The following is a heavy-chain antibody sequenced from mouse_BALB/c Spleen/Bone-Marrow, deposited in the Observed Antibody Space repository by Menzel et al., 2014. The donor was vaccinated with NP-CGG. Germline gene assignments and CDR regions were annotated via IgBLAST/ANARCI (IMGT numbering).Heavy chain of an antibody. D-gene: IGHD4-1*01. CDR2: SRNKANDYTT. J-gene: IGHJ2*01. V-gene: IGHV7-1*02. CDR3: ARANWDYFDY. CDR1: GFTFSDFY. Sequence: EAMLVESGGGLVQPGGSLRLSCATSGFTFSDFYMEWVRQPPGKRLEWIAASRNKANDYTTEYSASVKGRFIVSRDISQSILYLQMNALRAEDTAIYYCARANWDYFDYWGQGTTLTVSS.